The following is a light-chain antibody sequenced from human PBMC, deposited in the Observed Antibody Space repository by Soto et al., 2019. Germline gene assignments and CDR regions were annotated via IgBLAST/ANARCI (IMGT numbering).Light chain of an antibody. Sequence: DIQLTQSPSSLSAPVGDIVTITCRASQSFSSDLNWYQQKPGKAPKLLIYGASTLQSGVPSRFSGSGSGTDFTLTISSLQPEDFATYYCQQSYSCPITFGQGTRLEI. CDR2: GAS. J-gene: IGKJ5*01. CDR1: QSFSSD. V-gene: IGKV1-39*01. CDR3: QQSYSCPIT.